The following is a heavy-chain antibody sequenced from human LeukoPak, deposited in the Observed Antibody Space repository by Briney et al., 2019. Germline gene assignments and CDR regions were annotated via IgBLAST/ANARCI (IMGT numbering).Heavy chain of an antibody. J-gene: IGHJ2*01. D-gene: IGHD3-22*01. Sequence: SETLSLTCIVSGGSISSDYWSWIRQPAGKGLEWIGRIYNRGSTNYNPSLRSRVTMSEDTSKNQFSLKLSSATAADTAVYYCARNRDSIDYTGDWYFDLWGRGTLVTVSS. CDR2: IYNRGST. CDR1: GGSISSDY. CDR3: ARNRDSIDYTGDWYFDL. V-gene: IGHV4-4*07.